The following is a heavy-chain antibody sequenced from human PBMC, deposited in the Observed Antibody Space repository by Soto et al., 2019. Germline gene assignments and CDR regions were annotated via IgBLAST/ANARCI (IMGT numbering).Heavy chain of an antibody. CDR3: TRHTVDY. V-gene: IGHV3-73*02. CDR2: TRSKAHSYAT. J-gene: IGHJ4*02. Sequence: EVQLVESGGGLVQPGGSLKLSCAASGFSFSDSAIHWVRQASGKGLEWVGRTRSKAHSYATAFAASVKGRFTISRDDSKNTVYLQMNSLKTEDTAVYYCTRHTVDYWGPGTLVTVSS. CDR1: GFSFSDSA. D-gene: IGHD4-4*01.